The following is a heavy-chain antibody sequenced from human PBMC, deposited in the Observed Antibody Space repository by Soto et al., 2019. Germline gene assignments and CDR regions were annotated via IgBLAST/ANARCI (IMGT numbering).Heavy chain of an antibody. CDR3: ARGIKYGAYSRWFDP. Sequence: ASVKVSCKASGYTFTGYAMHWVRQATGQGLEYLGWMNPDSGKTAYVQKFQGRVTMTWDTSISTAYMELSSLRSEDTAVYFCARGIKYGAYSRWFDPWGQGTLVTVSS. CDR2: MNPDSGKT. J-gene: IGHJ5*02. V-gene: IGHV1-8*02. CDR1: GYTFTGYA. D-gene: IGHD4-17*01.